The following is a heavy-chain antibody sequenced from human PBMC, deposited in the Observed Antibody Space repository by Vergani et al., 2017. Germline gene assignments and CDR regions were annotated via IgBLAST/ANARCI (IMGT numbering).Heavy chain of an antibody. CDR3: ASSSHYDDYYGMDV. CDR2: IYYTGST. CDR1: GGSISSYY. Sequence: QVQLQESGPGLVKPSETLSLTCTVSGGSISSYYWTWIRQPPGKGLEWIGNIYYTGSTNYNPSLKSRVTISVDTSKNQFSLKLSSVTAADTAVYYCASSSHYDDYYGMDVWGQGTTVTVSS. D-gene: IGHD6-6*01. V-gene: IGHV4-59*12. J-gene: IGHJ6*02.